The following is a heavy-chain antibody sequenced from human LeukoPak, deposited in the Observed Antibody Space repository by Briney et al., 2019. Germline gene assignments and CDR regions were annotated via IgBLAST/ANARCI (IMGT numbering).Heavy chain of an antibody. V-gene: IGHV4-61*02. J-gene: IGHJ5*02. CDR1: GGSISSGSYY. CDR2: IYISGST. Sequence: SETLSLTCTVSGGSISSGSYYWSWIRQPAGKGLEWIGRIYISGSTSYNPSLKSRVTISADTSKNQFSLKLSSVTAADTAVYYCARVYIASPGQFDPWGQGTLVTVSS. CDR3: ARVYIASPGQFDP. D-gene: IGHD6-13*01.